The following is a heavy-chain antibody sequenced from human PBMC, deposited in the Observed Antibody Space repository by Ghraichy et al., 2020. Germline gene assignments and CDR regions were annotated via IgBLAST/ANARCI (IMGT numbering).Heavy chain of an antibody. CDR3: TTTYYVSGSVS. D-gene: IGHD3-10*01. CDR2: IKSKTDGGTT. Sequence: VGRIKSKTDGGTTDYAAPVKGRFTISRADSKTTLYLQMNSLKTEDTAVYYCTTTYYVSGSVSWGQGPLVTVSS. J-gene: IGHJ5*02. V-gene: IGHV3-15*01.